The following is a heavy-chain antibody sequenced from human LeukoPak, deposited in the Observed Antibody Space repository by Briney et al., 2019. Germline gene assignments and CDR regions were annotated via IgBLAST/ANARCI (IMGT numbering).Heavy chain of an antibody. V-gene: IGHV4-39*07. CDR3: ARDRLGGYYIDAFDI. D-gene: IGHD3-22*01. CDR2: IYYSGST. Sequence: SETLSLTCTVSGGSISSSSYYWGWTRQPPGKGLEWIGSIYYSGSTYYNPSLKSRVTISVDTSKNQFSLKLSSVTAADTAVYYCARDRLGGYYIDAFDIWGQGTMVTVSS. J-gene: IGHJ3*02. CDR1: GGSISSSSYY.